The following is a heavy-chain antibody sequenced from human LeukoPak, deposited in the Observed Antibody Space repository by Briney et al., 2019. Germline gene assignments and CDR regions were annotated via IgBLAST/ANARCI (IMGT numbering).Heavy chain of an antibody. CDR1: GFTVSSNF. J-gene: IGHJ4*02. V-gene: IGHV3-66*01. CDR3: ARGGISAVLYYFDY. D-gene: IGHD3-10*01. CDR2: IFGGGTI. Sequence: PGGSLRLSCAASGFTVSSNFMTWVRQAPGKGLEWVSVIFGGGTIYYADSVKGRFTISRDNSKNTLYLQMSSLSAEDTAVYYCARGGISAVLYYFDYWGQGTLVTVSS.